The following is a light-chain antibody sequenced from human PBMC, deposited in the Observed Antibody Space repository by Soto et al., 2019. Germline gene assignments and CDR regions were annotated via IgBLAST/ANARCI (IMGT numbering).Light chain of an antibody. CDR3: QQYDSSPWT. Sequence: EIVLTQSPGTLSLSPGERATLSCRASQSVSRSYLAWYQQKLGQAPRLLIYGASSRATGIPDRFSGSGSGTDFTLTISRLETEDFAVYYCQQYDSSPWTFGQGTKVEIE. V-gene: IGKV3-20*01. CDR2: GAS. CDR1: QSVSRSY. J-gene: IGKJ1*01.